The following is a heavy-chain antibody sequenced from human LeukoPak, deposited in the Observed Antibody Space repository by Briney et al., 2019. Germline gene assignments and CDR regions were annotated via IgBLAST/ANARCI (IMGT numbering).Heavy chain of an antibody. J-gene: IGHJ4*02. CDR3: ARDPWRVAGSYFDY. V-gene: IGHV4-39*07. D-gene: IGHD6-19*01. CDR1: GGSISGSYY. CDR2: INHSGST. Sequence: SETLSLTCTVSGGSISGSYYWVWIRQPPGKGLEWIGEINHSGSTNYNPSLKSRVTISVDTSKNQFSLKLNSVTAADTAVYYCARDPWRVAGSYFDYWGQGTLVTVSS.